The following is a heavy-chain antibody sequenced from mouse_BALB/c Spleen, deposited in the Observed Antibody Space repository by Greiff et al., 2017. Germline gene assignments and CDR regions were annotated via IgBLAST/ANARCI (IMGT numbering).Heavy chain of an antibody. CDR3: ARSNSAY. CDR2: ISSGGSYT. CDR1: GFTFSSYA. J-gene: IGHJ3*01. V-gene: IGHV5-9-4*01. D-gene: IGHD2-5*01. Sequence: EVHLVESGGGLVKPGGSLKLSCAASGFTFSSYAMSWVRHSPEKRLEWVAEISSGGSYTYYPDTVTGRFTISRDNAKNTLYLEMSSLRSEDTAMYYCARSNSAYWGQGTLVTVSA.